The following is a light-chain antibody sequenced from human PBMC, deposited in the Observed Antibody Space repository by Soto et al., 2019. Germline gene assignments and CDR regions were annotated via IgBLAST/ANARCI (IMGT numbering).Light chain of an antibody. CDR2: DVS. V-gene: IGKV1-5*01. CDR1: QNIYNW. CDR3: QQYHRYWT. Sequence: DIQMTQSPSTLSASVGERVTITCRASQNIYNWLAWYQQKPGKAPKLLIYDVSNLETGVPSRCSGGGSGTEFTLTITSLQPDDFATYYCQQYHRYWTFGQWTTVDIK. J-gene: IGKJ1*01.